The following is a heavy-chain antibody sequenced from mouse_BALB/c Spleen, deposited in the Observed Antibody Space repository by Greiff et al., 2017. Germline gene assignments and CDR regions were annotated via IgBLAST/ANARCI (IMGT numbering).Heavy chain of an antibody. CDR2: IAPGSGST. Sequence: DLVKPGASVKLSCKASGYTFTSYWINWIKQRPGQGLEWIGRIAPGSGSTYYNEMFKGKATLTVDTSSSTAYIQLSRLSSEDSAVYFCARGWAHWGQGTSGTVSS. J-gene: IGHJ4*01. V-gene: IGHV1S41*01. CDR3: ARGWAH. D-gene: IGHD2-3*01. CDR1: GYTFTSYW.